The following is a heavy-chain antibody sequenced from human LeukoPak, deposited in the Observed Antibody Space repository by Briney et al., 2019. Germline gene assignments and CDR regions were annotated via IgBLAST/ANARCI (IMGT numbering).Heavy chain of an antibody. CDR3: ARSAYYDSGSYSDY. J-gene: IGHJ4*02. D-gene: IGHD3-10*01. V-gene: IGHV3-48*02. Sequence: PGGSLRLSCAASGFTFSSYSMNWVRQAPGKGLEWVSYISSSSSTIYYADSVKGRFTISRDNAKNSLYLQMNSLRDEDTAVYYCARSAYYDSGSYSDYWGQGTLVTVSS. CDR1: GFTFSSYS. CDR2: ISSSSSTI.